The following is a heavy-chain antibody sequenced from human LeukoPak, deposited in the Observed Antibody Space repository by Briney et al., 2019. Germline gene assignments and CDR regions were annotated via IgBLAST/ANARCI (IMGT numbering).Heavy chain of an antibody. CDR2: ISYDGSNK. Sequence: SCKASGYTFSSYAMHWVRQAPGKGLEWVAVISYDGSNKYYADSVKGRFTISRDNSKNTLYLQMNSLRAEDTAVYYCARLYSYGFFDYWGQGTLVTVSS. J-gene: IGHJ4*02. V-gene: IGHV3-30*04. CDR1: GYTFSSYA. CDR3: ARLYSYGFFDY. D-gene: IGHD5-18*01.